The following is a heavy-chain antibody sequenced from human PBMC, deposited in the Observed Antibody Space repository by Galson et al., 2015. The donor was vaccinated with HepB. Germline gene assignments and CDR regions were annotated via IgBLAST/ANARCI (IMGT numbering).Heavy chain of an antibody. CDR2: IYYSGST. CDR1: GGSISNYY. D-gene: IGHD4-11*01. CDR3: ARDFREGSTVTPPYYYYGIDV. Sequence: ETLSLTCTVSGGSISNYYWSWIRQPPGKGLEWIGWIYYSGSTNYNPSLKSRVTISVDTSKNQFSLKLSSVTAADTAVYYCARDFREGSTVTPPYYYYGIDVWGQGTTVTVSS. J-gene: IGHJ6*02. V-gene: IGHV4-59*01.